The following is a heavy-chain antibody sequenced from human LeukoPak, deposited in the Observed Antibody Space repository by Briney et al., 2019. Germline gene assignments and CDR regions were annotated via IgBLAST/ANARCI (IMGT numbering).Heavy chain of an antibody. CDR1: GYSISSGYY. CDR3: ARVTQTDYDFDY. D-gene: IGHD4-17*01. CDR2: FLHSGST. Sequence: SETLSLTCSVSGYSISSGYYWGWIRQPPGKGLEWIGSFLHSGSTYYNPSLKSRVTMSFDTSKNQFSLRLRSVTVADTAVYYCARVTQTDYDFDYWGQGTLVTVSS. J-gene: IGHJ4*02. V-gene: IGHV4-38-2*02.